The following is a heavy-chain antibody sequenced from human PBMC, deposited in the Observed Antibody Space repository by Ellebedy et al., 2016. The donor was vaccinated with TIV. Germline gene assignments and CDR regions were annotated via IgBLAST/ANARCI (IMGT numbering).Heavy chain of an antibody. D-gene: IGHD6-19*01. V-gene: IGHV6-1*01. CDR2: TFYRSKWGY. Sequence: SQTLSLTCXISGDSVSGTSVAWNWIRQSPSRGLEWLGRTFYRSKWGYDYAASVKSRILINPDTSKNHFSLHLSSVTPDDTAVYYCARSSSGGWLRDYFDYWGQGTLVTVSS. CDR1: GDSVSGTSVA. CDR3: ARSSSGGWLRDYFDY. J-gene: IGHJ4*02.